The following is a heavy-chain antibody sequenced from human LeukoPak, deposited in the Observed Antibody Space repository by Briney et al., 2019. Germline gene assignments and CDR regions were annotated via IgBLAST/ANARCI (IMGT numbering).Heavy chain of an antibody. CDR2: INPNSGGT. V-gene: IGHV1-2*02. CDR3: ARDRFGLVVPAATLNY. Sequence: ASVKVSCKASGYTFTGYYMHWVRQAPGQGLEWMGWINPNSGGTNYAQKFQGRVTMTRDTSISTAYMELSRLRSDDTAVYYCARDRFGLVVPAATLNYWGQGTLVTVSS. D-gene: IGHD2-2*01. J-gene: IGHJ4*02. CDR1: GYTFTGYY.